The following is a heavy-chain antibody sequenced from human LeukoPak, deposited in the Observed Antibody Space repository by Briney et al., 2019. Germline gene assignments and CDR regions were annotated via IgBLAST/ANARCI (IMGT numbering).Heavy chain of an antibody. V-gene: IGHV1-2*02. CDR2: INPNTGGT. Sequence: ASVKVSCKASGYILTGYYMHWVRQAPGQGLEWMGWINPNTGGTNYAQKFQGRVTMTRDTSINTAYMELDRLRSDDTAVYYCARVLSGVLWHWGQGTLVTVSS. D-gene: IGHD2/OR15-2a*01. CDR3: ARVLSGVLWH. J-gene: IGHJ4*02. CDR1: GYILTGYY.